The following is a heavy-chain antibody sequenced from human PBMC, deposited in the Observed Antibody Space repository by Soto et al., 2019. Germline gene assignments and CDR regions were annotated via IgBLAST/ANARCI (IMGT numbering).Heavy chain of an antibody. Sequence: SETLSLTCTVSGGSISSYYWSWIRQPPGKGLEWVGYIYYSGSTNYNPSLKSRVTISVDTSKNQFSLKLSSVTAADTAVYYCARGPWYYFDYWGQGTLVTVSS. CDR2: IYYSGST. J-gene: IGHJ4*02. CDR3: ARGPWYYFDY. CDR1: GGSISSYY. V-gene: IGHV4-59*01.